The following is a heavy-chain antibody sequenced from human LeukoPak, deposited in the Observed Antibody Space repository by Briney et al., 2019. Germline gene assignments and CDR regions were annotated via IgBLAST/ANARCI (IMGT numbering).Heavy chain of an antibody. D-gene: IGHD3-16*02. V-gene: IGHV1-69*04. CDR2: IIPILGIA. J-gene: IGHJ4*02. Sequence: ASVKVSCKASGGTFSSYAISWVRQAPGQGLEWMGRIIPILGIANYAQKFQGRVTITADKSTSTAYMELSSLRSEDTAMYYCARGYYDYVWGSYRFDYWGQGTLVTVSS. CDR3: ARGYYDYVWGSYRFDY. CDR1: GGTFSSYA.